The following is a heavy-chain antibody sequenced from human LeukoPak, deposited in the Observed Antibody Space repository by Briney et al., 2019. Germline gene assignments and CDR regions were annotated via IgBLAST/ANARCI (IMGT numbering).Heavy chain of an antibody. CDR2: INHSGST. J-gene: IGHJ4*02. CDR3: ARRGRDGNYDYVWGGYRPYYFDY. CDR1: GGSFSGYY. Sequence: SETLSLTCAVYGGSFSGYYWSWIRQPPGKGLEWIGEINHSGSTNYNPSLKSRVTISVDTSKNQFSLKLSSVTAADTAVYYCARRGRDGNYDYVWGGYRPYYFDYWGQGTLVTVSS. V-gene: IGHV4-34*01. D-gene: IGHD3-16*02.